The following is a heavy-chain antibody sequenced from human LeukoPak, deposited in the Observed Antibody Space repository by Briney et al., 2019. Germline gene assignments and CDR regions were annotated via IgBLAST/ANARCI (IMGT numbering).Heavy chain of an antibody. V-gene: IGHV4-59*01. CDR3: ARIEYSSSCDY. J-gene: IGHJ4*02. CDR1: SGSSGSCY. D-gene: IGHD6-6*01. CDR2: IYYTGST. Sequence: PSETLSLTCTVSSGSSGSCYWSWIRQPPGKGLEWIGYIYYTGSTDYNPSLKSRVTILVDRSKNQFSLKLSSLTAADTAVYYCARIEYSSSCDYWGQGTLVTVSS.